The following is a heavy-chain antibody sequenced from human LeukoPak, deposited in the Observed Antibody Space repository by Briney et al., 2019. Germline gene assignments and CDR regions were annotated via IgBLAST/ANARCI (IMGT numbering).Heavy chain of an antibody. V-gene: IGHV3-11*04. CDR1: GFTFSDYY. D-gene: IGHD6-19*01. J-gene: IGHJ3*02. CDR3: ASPSIAVAGRYAFDI. CDR2: ISSSGSTI. Sequence: PGGSLRLTCAASGFTFSDYYMSWIRQAPGKGLEWVSYISSSGSTIYYADSVKGRFTISRDNAKNSLYLQMNRLRAEDTAVYYCASPSIAVAGRYAFDIWGQGTMVTVSS.